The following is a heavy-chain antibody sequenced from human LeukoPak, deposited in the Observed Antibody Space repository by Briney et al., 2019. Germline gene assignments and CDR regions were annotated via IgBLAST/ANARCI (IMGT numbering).Heavy chain of an antibody. CDR3: AQNLVAAAGDH. CDR2: IKPDGSVG. CDR1: GSPFSSYW. D-gene: IGHD6-13*01. Sequence: PGGPLRLSCEAPGSPFSSYWMTWARKAPGKGLEWVANIKPDGSVGYYVDSVRGRFIVSRDNAGNSLHLQMNSLRVEDTAVYYCAQNLVAAAGDHWGQGTLLIVSS. V-gene: IGHV3-7*01. J-gene: IGHJ1*01.